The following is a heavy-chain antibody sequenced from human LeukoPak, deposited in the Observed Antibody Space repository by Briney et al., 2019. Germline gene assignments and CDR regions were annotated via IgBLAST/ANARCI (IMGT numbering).Heavy chain of an antibody. CDR3: ARVYKEGDYGGNLQH. D-gene: IGHD4-23*01. CDR2: IIPILGIA. CDR1: GGTFSSYA. Sequence: GSSVKVSCKASGGTFSSYAISWVRQAPGQGLEWMGGIIPILGIANYAQKFQGRVTITADKSTSTAYMELSSLRSEDTALYYCARVYKEGDYGGNLQHWGQGTLVTVSS. V-gene: IGHV1-69*04. J-gene: IGHJ1*01.